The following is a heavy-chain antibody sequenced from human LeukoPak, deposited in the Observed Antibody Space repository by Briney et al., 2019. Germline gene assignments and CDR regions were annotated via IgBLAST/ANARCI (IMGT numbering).Heavy chain of an antibody. J-gene: IGHJ4*02. CDR3: ARWGSIAVARFDY. D-gene: IGHD6-6*01. Sequence: KASETLSLTCTVSGGSITSSSYYWGWVRQPPGKGLEWIGSISHSGNTYYNPSLTSRVNISVDTSKNLFSLNLTSVTAADTAVYYCARWGSIAVARFDYWGQGTLVTVSS. V-gene: IGHV4-39*07. CDR2: ISHSGNT. CDR1: GGSITSSSYY.